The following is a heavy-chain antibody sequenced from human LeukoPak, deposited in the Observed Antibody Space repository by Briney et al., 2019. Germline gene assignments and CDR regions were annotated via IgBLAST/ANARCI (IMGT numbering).Heavy chain of an antibody. J-gene: IGHJ5*02. CDR3: AKYKFGYSSGWYTWFDP. V-gene: IGHV3-23*01. Sequence: PGGSLRHSCAASGFTFSSYAMSWVRQAPGKGLEWVSAISGSGGSTYYADSVKGRFTISRDNSKNTLYLQMNSLRAEDTAVYYCAKYKFGYSSGWYTWFDPWGQGTLVTVSS. D-gene: IGHD6-19*01. CDR1: GFTFSSYA. CDR2: ISGSGGST.